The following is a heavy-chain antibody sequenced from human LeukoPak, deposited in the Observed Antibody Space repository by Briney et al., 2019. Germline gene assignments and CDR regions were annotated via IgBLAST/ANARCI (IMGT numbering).Heavy chain of an antibody. Sequence: GGSLRLSCAASGFTLSNYSMKWGRQAPGKGVEWGSSIISSSIYLYYPDSVKCRFTISRHNPNNSLYLQMNSLRAEDTAVYYCARVQMWELRWFDPWGQGTLVTVSS. J-gene: IGHJ5*02. V-gene: IGHV3-21*01. D-gene: IGHD1-26*01. CDR1: GFTLSNYS. CDR3: ARVQMWELRWFDP. CDR2: IISSSIYL.